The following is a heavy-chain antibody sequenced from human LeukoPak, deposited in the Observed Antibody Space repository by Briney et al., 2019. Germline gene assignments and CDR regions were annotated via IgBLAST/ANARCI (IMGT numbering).Heavy chain of an antibody. D-gene: IGHD2/OR15-2a*01. V-gene: IGHV3-48*03. CDR1: GFTFSSYE. CDR3: ARERTTIVSGTTIGAY. Sequence: GGSLRLSCSASGFTFSSYEMNWVRQAPGKGLEWISYIIGCGDIIYYADSVKGRFTISRDNAKNSLFLQMNSLTADDTAVYYCARERTTIVSGTTIGAYWGQGTLVTVSS. CDR2: IIGCGDII. J-gene: IGHJ4*02.